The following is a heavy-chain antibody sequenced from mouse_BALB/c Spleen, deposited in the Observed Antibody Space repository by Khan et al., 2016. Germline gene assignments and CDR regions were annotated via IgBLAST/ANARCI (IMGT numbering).Heavy chain of an antibody. CDR2: IDPENGDT. CDR1: GFNIKDYY. J-gene: IGHJ4*01. Sequence: VQLQQSGAELVRSGASVQLSCTTSGFNIKDYYIHWVKQRPEQGLEWIGWIDPENGDTEYAPKFQGKATMTADTSSNTAYLQLSSLTSEDTSVYYCNVGWLGRDYYAMDYWGQGTSVTVSS. V-gene: IGHV14-4*02. D-gene: IGHD4-1*01. CDR3: NVGWLGRDYYAMDY.